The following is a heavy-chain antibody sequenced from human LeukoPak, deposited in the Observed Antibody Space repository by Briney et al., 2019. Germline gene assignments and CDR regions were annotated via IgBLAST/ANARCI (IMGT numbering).Heavy chain of an antibody. J-gene: IGHJ4*02. Sequence: PSETLSLTCTVSGGSISSYYWSWIRQPPGKGLEWIGEINHSGSTNYNPSLKSRVTISVDTSKNQFSLKLSSVTAADTAVYYCARVISSGWDYWGQGTLVTVSS. V-gene: IGHV4-34*01. D-gene: IGHD6-19*01. CDR2: INHSGST. CDR3: ARVISSGWDY. CDR1: GGSISSYY.